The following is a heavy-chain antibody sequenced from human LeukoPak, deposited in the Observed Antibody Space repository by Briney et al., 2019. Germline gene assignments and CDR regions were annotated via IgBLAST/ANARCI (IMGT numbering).Heavy chain of an antibody. CDR3: ARGYIYYYYMDV. CDR2: ISSSGSTI. Sequence: PGGSLRLSCAASGFTFSSYEMNWVRQAPGKGLEWVSYISSSGSTIYYADSVKGRFTISRDNAKNSLYLQMNSLRAEDTAVYYCARGYIYYYYMDVWGKGTTVTISS. V-gene: IGHV3-48*03. D-gene: IGHD5-18*01. J-gene: IGHJ6*03. CDR1: GFTFSSYE.